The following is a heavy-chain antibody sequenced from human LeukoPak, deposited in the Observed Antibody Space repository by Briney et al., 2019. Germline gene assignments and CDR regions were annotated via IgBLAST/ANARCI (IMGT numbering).Heavy chain of an antibody. CDR2: MNPNSGNT. J-gene: IGHJ6*02. D-gene: IGHD6-19*01. Sequence: ASVKVSCKASGYTFTSYDINWVRQATGQGLEWMGWMNPNSGNTGYAQKFQGRVTMTRNTSISTAYVELSSLRSEDTAVYYCARGRGWPQDYYYYGMDVWGQGTTVTVSS. CDR3: ARGRGWPQDYYYYGMDV. V-gene: IGHV1-8*01. CDR1: GYTFTSYD.